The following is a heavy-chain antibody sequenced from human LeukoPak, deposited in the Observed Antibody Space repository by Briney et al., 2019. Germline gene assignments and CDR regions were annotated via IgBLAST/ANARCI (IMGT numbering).Heavy chain of an antibody. Sequence: GASVKVSCRVSGYTLTELSMHWVRQAPGKGLEWMGSFDPEDGETIYAQTFQGRVTMTEDTSTDTTYMELRSLRSEDTAVYYCATHTLFADVAYFDLWGRGTLVTVSS. D-gene: IGHD2-15*01. CDR1: GYTLTELS. CDR2: FDPEDGET. CDR3: ATHTLFADVAYFDL. V-gene: IGHV1-24*01. J-gene: IGHJ2*01.